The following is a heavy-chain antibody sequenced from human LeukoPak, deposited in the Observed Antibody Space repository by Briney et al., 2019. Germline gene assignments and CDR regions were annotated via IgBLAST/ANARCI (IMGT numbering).Heavy chain of an antibody. Sequence: PGGSLRLSCAASGFTFSTYGMHWVRQAPGKGLEWVTFIRSDGSNKYYADSVEGRFTISRDNSKNTLYLQMNSLRAEDTAVYYCAKDAQVYSTYDWRWFDPWGQGTLVTVSS. D-gene: IGHD4-11*01. CDR1: GFTFSTYG. J-gene: IGHJ5*02. CDR3: AKDAQVYSTYDWRWFDP. CDR2: IRSDGSNK. V-gene: IGHV3-30*02.